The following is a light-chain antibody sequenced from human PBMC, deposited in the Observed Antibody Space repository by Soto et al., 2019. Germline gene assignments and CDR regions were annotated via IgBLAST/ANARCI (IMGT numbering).Light chain of an antibody. CDR2: DVT. CDR1: SSDVGGYNY. J-gene: IGLJ1*01. Sequence: QSVLTQPASGSASTGQSITIYYTGTSSDVGGYNYVAWYQQHPDKAPKLLIYDVTNRPSGVSIRFSGSKSGDTASLTISGLLPEDEADYYCTSYTSIYTYVFGTGTKVTVL. CDR3: TSYTSIYTYV. V-gene: IGLV2-14*01.